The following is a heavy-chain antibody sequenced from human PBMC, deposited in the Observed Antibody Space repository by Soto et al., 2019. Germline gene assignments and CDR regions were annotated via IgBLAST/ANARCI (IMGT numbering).Heavy chain of an antibody. Sequence: EVLLVESGGGLIQPGGSLRLSCTASELTVSSHYMIWVRQAPGKGLEWVSLIYSDGRTLYADSVKGRFTDSGEDWKNTVYLQMNSLRADDTGVYYCARAYGAGSDFSDYWGQGTLVTVSS. V-gene: IGHV3-53*01. CDR3: ARAYGAGSDFSDY. D-gene: IGHD3-10*01. CDR1: ELTVSSHY. CDR2: IYSDGRT. J-gene: IGHJ4*02.